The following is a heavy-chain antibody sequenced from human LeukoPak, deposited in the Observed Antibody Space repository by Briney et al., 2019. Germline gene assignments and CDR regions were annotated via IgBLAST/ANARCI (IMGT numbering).Heavy chain of an antibody. Sequence: SETLSLTCAVYGGSFSGYYWSWIRQPPGKGLEWIGEINHSGSTNYNPSLKSRVTISVDTSKNQFSLKLSSVTAADTAVYYCARGEYFDWLYRSQYYFDYWGQGTLVTVFS. D-gene: IGHD3-9*01. CDR1: GGSFSGYY. V-gene: IGHV4-34*01. CDR2: INHSGST. J-gene: IGHJ4*02. CDR3: ARGEYFDWLYRSQYYFDY.